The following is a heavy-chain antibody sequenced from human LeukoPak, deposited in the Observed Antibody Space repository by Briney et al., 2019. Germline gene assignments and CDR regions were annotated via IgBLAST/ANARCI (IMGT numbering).Heavy chain of an antibody. D-gene: IGHD3-22*01. Sequence: SETLSLTCTVYGGSFSGYYWSWIRQPPGKGLEWIGEINHSGSTNYNPSLKSRVTISVDTSKNQFSLKLSSVTAADTAVYYCARKTMIVVVNWFDPWGQGTLVTVSS. V-gene: IGHV4-34*01. J-gene: IGHJ5*02. CDR3: ARKTMIVVVNWFDP. CDR1: GGSFSGYY. CDR2: INHSGST.